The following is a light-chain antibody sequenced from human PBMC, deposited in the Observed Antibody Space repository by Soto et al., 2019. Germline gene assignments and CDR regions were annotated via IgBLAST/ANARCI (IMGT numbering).Light chain of an antibody. V-gene: IGKV3-20*01. J-gene: IGKJ2*03. Sequence: EIGLTQSPGTLSLSPGERVTLSCRASQSVSSEYLAWYQQKPGQAPRLLIYATSSRATGIPDRFSASGSGTDFPLTISRLQPEYVAVWYSQQYGNSNSPRYSFGQGTKGEIK. CDR3: QQYGNSNSPRYS. CDR2: ATS. CDR1: QSVSSEY.